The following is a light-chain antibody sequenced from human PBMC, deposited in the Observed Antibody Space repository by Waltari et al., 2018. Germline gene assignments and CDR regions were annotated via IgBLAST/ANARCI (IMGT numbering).Light chain of an antibody. J-gene: IGKJ1*01. Sequence: ETVLTQSPGTLSLSPGEGATLSCRASQSVGRSLVWYQQKPGRAPRLLIYGASIRATGLADRCTGSGCGTDFSLTISRLEPEDSAVYYCQMYVRLPVTFGQGTKVEI. CDR3: QMYVRLPVT. V-gene: IGKV3-20*01. CDR1: QSVGRS. CDR2: GAS.